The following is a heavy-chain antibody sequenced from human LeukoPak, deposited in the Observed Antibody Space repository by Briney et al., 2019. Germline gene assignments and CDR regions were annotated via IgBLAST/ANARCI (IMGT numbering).Heavy chain of an antibody. Sequence: GGSLRLSCAASGFIFSDYYMSWIRQAPGKGLEWLSYISSSGRTIFYADSVKGRFTISRDNAKNSLYLQMNSLRAEDTAVYYCARRKLGWFDPWGQGTLVTVSS. CDR3: ARRKLGWFDP. V-gene: IGHV3-11*04. D-gene: IGHD3-16*01. CDR2: ISSSGRTI. CDR1: GFIFSDYY. J-gene: IGHJ5*02.